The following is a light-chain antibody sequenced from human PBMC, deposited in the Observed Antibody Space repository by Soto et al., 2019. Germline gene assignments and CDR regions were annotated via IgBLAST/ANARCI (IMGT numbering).Light chain of an antibody. CDR3: SSYTSSSTVV. Sequence: QSVLTQPASVSGSPGQSITISCTGTSSDVGGYNYVSWYQQHPGKAPKLMIYDVSNRPSGVSNRFSGSKSCNTASLTISGLQAEDAADYYCSSYTSSSTVVFGGGTKVTVL. CDR1: SSDVGGYNY. V-gene: IGLV2-14*01. CDR2: DVS. J-gene: IGLJ2*01.